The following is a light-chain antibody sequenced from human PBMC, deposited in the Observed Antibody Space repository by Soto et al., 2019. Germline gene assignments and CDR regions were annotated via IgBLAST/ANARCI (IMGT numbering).Light chain of an antibody. J-gene: IGKJ1*01. Sequence: EIVLTQSPATLSLSPGERATLSCRASQSVSSSLVWYQQKPGQAPRLLIYDASNRATGIPIRFSGSGSGTDFTLTISSLDPEDFAVYYCQQRSNWPGTFGQGTKVDIK. CDR1: QSVSSS. CDR3: QQRSNWPGT. V-gene: IGKV3-11*01. CDR2: DAS.